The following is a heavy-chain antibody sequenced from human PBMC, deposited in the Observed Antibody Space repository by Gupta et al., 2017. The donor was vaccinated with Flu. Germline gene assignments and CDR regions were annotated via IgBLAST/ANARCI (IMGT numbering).Heavy chain of an antibody. CDR2: VSGSGGGT. D-gene: IGHD2-15*01. Sequence: EGQLVESAGGVVQPAGSLSLSCAASGFTFRSYPMRWVRQAPGQGLEWVSAVSGSGGGTYCQDSVKGHFFISRDDSKNTLYLQMNSVRGVDTAIYYCARLSPHGGSNHWGQGTLVTVSS. V-gene: IGHV3-23*04. CDR1: GFTFRSYP. CDR3: ARLSPHGGSNH. J-gene: IGHJ5*02.